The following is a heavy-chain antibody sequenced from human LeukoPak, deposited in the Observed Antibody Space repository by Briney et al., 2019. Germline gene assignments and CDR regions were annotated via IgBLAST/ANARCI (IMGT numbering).Heavy chain of an antibody. CDR3: AKGDSFDQ. Sequence: GGSLRLSCVVSGFILSRHEFHWVRQAPGKGLEWVGHVSSNGTSKYNGDSVKGRFTVSRDNSKNTLFLQMTSLRPEETAVYCCAKGDSFDQWGRGTQVIVSS. CDR2: VSSNGTSK. J-gene: IGHJ4*02. D-gene: IGHD3-3*01. V-gene: IGHV3-30*18. CDR1: GFILSRHE.